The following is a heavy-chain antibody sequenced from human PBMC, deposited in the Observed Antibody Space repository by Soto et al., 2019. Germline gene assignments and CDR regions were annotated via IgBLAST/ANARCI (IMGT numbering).Heavy chain of an antibody. Sequence: PSETLSLTCTVSGGSISSGGYYWSWIRQHPGKGLEWIGYIYYSGSTYYNPSLKSRVTISVDTSKNQFSLKLSSVTAADTAVYYCARGRGEALRYFDWLSTPTVSWFDPWGQGTLVTVSS. CDR1: GGSISSGGYY. D-gene: IGHD3-9*01. V-gene: IGHV4-31*03. CDR3: ARGRGEALRYFDWLSTPTVSWFDP. CDR2: IYYSGST. J-gene: IGHJ5*02.